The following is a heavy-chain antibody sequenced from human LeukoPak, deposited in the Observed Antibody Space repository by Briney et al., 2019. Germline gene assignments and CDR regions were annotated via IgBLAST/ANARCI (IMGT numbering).Heavy chain of an antibody. V-gene: IGHV3-30*03. CDR2: ISYDGSNK. J-gene: IGHJ4*02. CDR3: AREVQNLVLGNYFDY. CDR1: GFTFSSYG. D-gene: IGHD6-13*01. Sequence: GGSLRLSCAASGFTFSSYGMHWVRQAPGKGLEWVAVISYDGSNKYYADSVKGRFTISRDNSKNTLYLQINSLRAEDTAVYYCAREVQNLVLGNYFDYWGQGTLVTVSP.